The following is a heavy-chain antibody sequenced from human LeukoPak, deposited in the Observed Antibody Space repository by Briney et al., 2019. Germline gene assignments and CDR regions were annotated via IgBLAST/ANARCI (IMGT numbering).Heavy chain of an antibody. CDR2: INSDGSST. CDR3: ARDPTVTYYYYYMDV. J-gene: IGHJ6*03. D-gene: IGHD1-1*01. V-gene: IGHV3-74*01. CDR1: GFTFSSYW. Sequence: GGSLRLSCAASGFTFSSYWMHWVRQAPGKGLVWVSRINSDGSSTSYADSVKGRFTTSRDNAKNTLYLQMNSLRAEDTAVYYCARDPTVTYYYYYMDVWGKGTTVTISS.